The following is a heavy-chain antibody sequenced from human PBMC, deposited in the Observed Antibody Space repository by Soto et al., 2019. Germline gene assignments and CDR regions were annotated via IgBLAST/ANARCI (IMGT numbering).Heavy chain of an antibody. Sequence: SEPLSLTCTLSGGSVRAPDWWNWVRQSQDKGLEWIAEVHISGHSNYNPSLRSRVSVSIDSSKNQFYLNLNSVTAADTAIYYCARVRQGCSANNCYFDPWGQGTQVTVSS. J-gene: IGHJ5*01. CDR2: VHISGHS. D-gene: IGHD1-1*01. CDR3: ARVRQGCSANNCYFDP. CDR1: GGSVRAPDW. V-gene: IGHV4-4*02.